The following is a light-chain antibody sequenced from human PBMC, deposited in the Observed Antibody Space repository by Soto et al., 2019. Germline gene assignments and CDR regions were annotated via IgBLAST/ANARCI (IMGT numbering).Light chain of an antibody. V-gene: IGKV1-33*01. J-gene: IGKJ4*01. CDR2: DAS. CDR3: QQYDHLPLT. Sequence: DIQMTQSPSSLSASVGDRVTITCQASLDINNYLNWYQQKPGKAPKLLIYDASNLETGVPSRFSGSGSGTDFTLTIGSLQVEDIATYYCQQYDHLPLTFGGGTKVEI. CDR1: LDINNY.